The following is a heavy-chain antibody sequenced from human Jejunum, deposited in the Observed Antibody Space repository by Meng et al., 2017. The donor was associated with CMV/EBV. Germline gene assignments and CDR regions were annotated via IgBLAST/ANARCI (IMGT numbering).Heavy chain of an antibody. CDR3: ARENDYYNYFDY. CDR2: ISYDGDNK. CDR1: GFTVRNYP. Sequence: AASGFTVRNYPMHWVRQAPGKGLQWVAGISYDGDNKYHTDSVMGRFTISRDDSRNTLFLQMNGLRGDDTAIYYCARENDYYNYFDYWGRGTQVTVSS. J-gene: IGHJ4*02. V-gene: IGHV3-30*03. D-gene: IGHD1-26*01.